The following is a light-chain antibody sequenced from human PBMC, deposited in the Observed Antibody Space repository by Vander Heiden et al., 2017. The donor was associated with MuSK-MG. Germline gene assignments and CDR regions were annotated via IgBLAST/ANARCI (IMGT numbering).Light chain of an antibody. Sequence: IVMTQSPDSLAVSLGERATINCKSSQSVLYSSNNYNYFAWYQQKPGQPPKLLIYWASTRESGVPDRFSGGGSGTDFTLTSSNLQAEDVAVYYCQQYYTSPLTFGGGTKVEIK. CDR1: QSVLYSSNNYNY. CDR3: QQYYTSPLT. V-gene: IGKV4-1*01. J-gene: IGKJ4*01. CDR2: WAS.